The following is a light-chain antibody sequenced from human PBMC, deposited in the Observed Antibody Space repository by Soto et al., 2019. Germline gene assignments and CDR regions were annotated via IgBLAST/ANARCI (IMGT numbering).Light chain of an antibody. V-gene: IGKV3-15*01. CDR3: QPYDKWPIT. CDR2: DAS. Sequence: EIVMTQSPATLSVSPGERVTLSCRATQSVSSNLAWYQQKPGQAPRLLIYDASTRATAFPARFSGSGSGTEFTLTISSLQSEDFAVSFCQPYDKWPITFGQGTRLE. CDR1: QSVSSN. J-gene: IGKJ5*01.